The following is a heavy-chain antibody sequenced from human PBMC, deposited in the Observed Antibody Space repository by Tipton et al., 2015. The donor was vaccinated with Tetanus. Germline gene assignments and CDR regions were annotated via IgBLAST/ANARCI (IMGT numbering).Heavy chain of an antibody. Sequence: TLSLTCTVSGGSISRGGYYWSWIRQQPGKGLEWIGDIYNSGSTYYNPSLKSRVTISVDTSKNQFSLKLSSVTAADTAVYYCARDQARGARGWNYFDCWGQGTLVTVSS. V-gene: IGHV4-31*03. CDR3: ARDQARGARGWNYFDC. CDR1: GGSISRGGYY. CDR2: IYNSGST. J-gene: IGHJ4*02. D-gene: IGHD6-6*01.